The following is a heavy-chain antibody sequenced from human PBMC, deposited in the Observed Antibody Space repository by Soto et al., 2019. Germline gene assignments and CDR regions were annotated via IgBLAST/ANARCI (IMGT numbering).Heavy chain of an antibody. CDR1: GLSFTNAL. CDR3: STDIGIYGLDV. V-gene: IGHV3-15*01. J-gene: IGHJ3*01. CDR2: IKSKVDGGTA. Sequence: GGSLRLSCAASGLSFTNALMTWLSQAPGKGLEWVGRIKSKVDGGTADYAAPVKGRFTISRDDSQKTLYLQMNSLKTEDTALYYCSTDIGIYGLDVWGQGTMVTVSS. D-gene: IGHD4-17*01.